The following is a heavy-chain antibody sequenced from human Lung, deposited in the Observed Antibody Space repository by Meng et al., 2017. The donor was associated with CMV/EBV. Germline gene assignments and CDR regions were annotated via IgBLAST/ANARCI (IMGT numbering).Heavy chain of an antibody. D-gene: IGHD3-10*01. CDR3: LRRSGGSV. V-gene: IGHV4-4*02. J-gene: IGHJ1*01. CDR1: GDSITNHNW. CDR2: IPHRGSS. Sequence: QVQLRASGPALVKPSETLSPPCAVSGDSITNHNWWAWVRQPPGKGLEWIGEIPHRGSSAYNPSLKSRVSMSIDKSKNQFSLKLTSVTAADTAVYHCLRRSGGSVWGQGTLVTVSS.